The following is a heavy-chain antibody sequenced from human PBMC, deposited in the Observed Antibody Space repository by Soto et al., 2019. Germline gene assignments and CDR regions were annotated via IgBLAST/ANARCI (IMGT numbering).Heavy chain of an antibody. CDR3: AKDLWCGDWYYYYGMDV. J-gene: IGHJ6*02. CDR1: GFTFSSYG. CDR2: ISYDGSNK. V-gene: IGHV3-30*18. Sequence: QVQLVESGGGVVQPGRSLRLSCAASGFTFSSYGMHWVRQAPGKGLEWVAVISYDGSNKYYADSVKGRFTISRDNSKNTLYLQMNSLRAEDTAVYYCAKDLWCGDWYYYYGMDVWGQGTTLTVS. D-gene: IGHD3-10*01.